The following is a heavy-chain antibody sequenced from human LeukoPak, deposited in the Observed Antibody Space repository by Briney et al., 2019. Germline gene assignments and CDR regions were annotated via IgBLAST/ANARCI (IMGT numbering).Heavy chain of an antibody. V-gene: IGHV4-59*08. CDR1: GGSISSYY. D-gene: IGHD2-2*01. CDR2: IYYSGST. CDR3: ARRVVVVPAASYYYYYYYMDA. Sequence: PSETLSLTCTVSGGSISSYYWSWIRQPPGKGLEWIGYIYYSGSTNYNPSLKSRVTISVDTSKNQFSLKLSSVTAADTAVYYCARRVVVVPAASYYYYYYYMDAWGKGTTVTVSS. J-gene: IGHJ6*03.